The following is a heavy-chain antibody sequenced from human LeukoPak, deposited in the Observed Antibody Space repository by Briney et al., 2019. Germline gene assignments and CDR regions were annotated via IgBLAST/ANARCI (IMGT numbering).Heavy chain of an antibody. J-gene: IGHJ4*02. CDR3: ARGFGGVIVIPYYFDY. CDR1: GGPISSGGYS. V-gene: IGHV4-30-2*01. CDR2: IYHSGST. D-gene: IGHD3-16*02. Sequence: SQTLSLTCAVSGGPISSGGYSWSWIRQPPGKGLEWIGYIYHSGSTYYNPSLKSRVTISVDRSKNQFSLKLSSVTAADTAVYYCARGFGGVIVIPYYFDYWGQGTLVTVSS.